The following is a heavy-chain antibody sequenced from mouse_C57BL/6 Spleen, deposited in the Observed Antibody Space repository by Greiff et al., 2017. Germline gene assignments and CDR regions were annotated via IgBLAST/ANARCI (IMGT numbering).Heavy chain of an antibody. CDR1: GFTFSSYA. CDR3: TRESLRSHWYFDV. V-gene: IGHV5-9-1*02. CDR2: ISSGGDYI. Sequence: EVQGVESGEGLVKPGGSLKLSCAASGFTFSSYAMSWVRQTPEKRLEWVAYISSGGDYIYYADTVKGRFTISRDNARNTLYLQMSSLKSEDTAMYYCTRESLRSHWYFDVWGTGTTVTVSS. J-gene: IGHJ1*03.